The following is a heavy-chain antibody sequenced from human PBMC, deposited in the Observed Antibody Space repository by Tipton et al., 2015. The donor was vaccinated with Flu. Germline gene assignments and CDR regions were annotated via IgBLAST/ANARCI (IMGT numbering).Heavy chain of an antibody. V-gene: IGHV4-4*07. J-gene: IGHJ4*02. Sequence: TLSLTCTVSGGSMSSFYWTWIRQPAGKGLEWIGRMYVSGSTKYNTSLKSRVTMSVDTSKNQFSLKLSSVTAADTAVYYCARGSGSGTGVTFYFGGQGTLFTVSS. CDR3: ARGSGSGTGVTFYF. CDR1: GGSMSSFY. CDR2: MYVSGST. D-gene: IGHD3-10*01.